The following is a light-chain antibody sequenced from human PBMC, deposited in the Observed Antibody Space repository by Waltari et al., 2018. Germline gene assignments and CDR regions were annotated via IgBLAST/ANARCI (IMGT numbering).Light chain of an antibody. CDR3: QSYDKSLSGFV. CDR1: SSNPGAGYY. V-gene: IGLV1-40*01. J-gene: IGLJ1*01. Sequence: QSVLTQPPSFSGAPGLRVTSSCTGSSSNPGAGYYVHCYQPLPGTAPKVLIYGITNRPSGVPDRFSGSKSGTSASLAITGLQPEDEADYYCQSYDKSLSGFVFGTGTKVTVL. CDR2: GIT.